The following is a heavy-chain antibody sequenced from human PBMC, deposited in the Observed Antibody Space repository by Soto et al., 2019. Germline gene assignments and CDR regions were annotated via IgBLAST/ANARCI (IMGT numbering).Heavy chain of an antibody. CDR1: GGSISSGGYS. CDR2: IYHSGST. D-gene: IGHD5-12*01. Sequence: QLQLQESGSGLVKPSQTLSLTCAVSGGSISSGGYSWSWIRQPPGKSLEWIGYIYHSGSTYYNPSLKSRVTISVDRSKKQFSLKLSSVTAADTALYYCTAGGGLPRYYWGQGTRVTVSS. CDR3: TAGGGLPRYY. V-gene: IGHV4-30-2*01. J-gene: IGHJ4*02.